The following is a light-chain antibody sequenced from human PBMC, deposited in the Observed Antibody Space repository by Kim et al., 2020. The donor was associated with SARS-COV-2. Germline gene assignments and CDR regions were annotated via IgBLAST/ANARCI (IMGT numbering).Light chain of an antibody. CDR2: GAS. Sequence: EIVMTQSPGTLSVSPGERATLSCRASQSVSSNLAWYRQKRGQAPRLLIYGASTRATGVPARFSGSGSGTEFILTISSLQSEDFAVYYCQQYDDWPLTFGGGTKVEI. CDR3: QQYDDWPLT. CDR1: QSVSSN. J-gene: IGKJ4*01. V-gene: IGKV3-15*01.